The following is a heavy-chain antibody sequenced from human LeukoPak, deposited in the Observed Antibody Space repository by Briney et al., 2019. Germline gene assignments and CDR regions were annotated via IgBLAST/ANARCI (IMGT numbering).Heavy chain of an antibody. D-gene: IGHD6-19*01. J-gene: IGHJ4*02. Sequence: ASQTLSLTCTVSGGSISSGSYYWSWIRQPAGKGLEWIGRIYTSGSTNYNPSLKSRVTISVDTSKNQFSLKLSSVTAADTAVYYCARTPGAGTGNYFDYWGQGTLVTVSS. V-gene: IGHV4-61*02. CDR1: GGSISSGSYY. CDR2: IYTSGST. CDR3: ARTPGAGTGNYFDY.